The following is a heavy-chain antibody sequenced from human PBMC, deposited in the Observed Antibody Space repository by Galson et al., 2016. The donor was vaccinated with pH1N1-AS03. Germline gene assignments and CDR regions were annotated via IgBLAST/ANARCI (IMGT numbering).Heavy chain of an antibody. V-gene: IGHV3-30-3*01. J-gene: IGHJ4*02. D-gene: IGHD6-13*01. CDR3: ARMAAAGD. Sequence: SLRLSCAASGFIFSSYAMHWVRQAPGKGLEWVAVISSDGGKKYYADSVKGRFTTSRDNSKNTLTLQLTSLRSEDTAVCYCARMAAAGDWGQGTLVTFSS. CDR2: ISSDGGKK. CDR1: GFIFSSYA.